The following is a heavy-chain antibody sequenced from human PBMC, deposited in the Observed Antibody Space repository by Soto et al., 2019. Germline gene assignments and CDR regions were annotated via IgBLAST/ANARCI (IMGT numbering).Heavy chain of an antibody. CDR3: ARGDYGSGSHEYFQH. V-gene: IGHV1-46*03. J-gene: IGHJ1*01. Sequence: QVQLVQSGAEVKKPGASVKVSCKASGYTFTSYYMHWVRQAPGQGLEWMGIINPSGGSTSYAQKFQGRVTMTRDTSTSTVYMELSSLRSEDTAVYYSARGDYGSGSHEYFQHWGQGTLVTVSS. D-gene: IGHD3-10*01. CDR1: GYTFTSYY. CDR2: INPSGGST.